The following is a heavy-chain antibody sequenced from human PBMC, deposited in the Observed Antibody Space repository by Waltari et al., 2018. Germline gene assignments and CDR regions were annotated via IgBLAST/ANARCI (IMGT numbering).Heavy chain of an antibody. D-gene: IGHD3-9*01. Sequence: QVQLVESGGGVVQPGRSLRLSCAASGLTFSSYGMHWVRQAPGKGLEWVAVIWYDGSNKYYADSVKGRFTISRDNSKNTLYLQMNSLRAEDTAVYYCARYDILTGGIDYWGQGTLVTVSS. J-gene: IGHJ4*02. V-gene: IGHV3-33*01. CDR2: IWYDGSNK. CDR3: ARYDILTGGIDY. CDR1: GLTFSSYG.